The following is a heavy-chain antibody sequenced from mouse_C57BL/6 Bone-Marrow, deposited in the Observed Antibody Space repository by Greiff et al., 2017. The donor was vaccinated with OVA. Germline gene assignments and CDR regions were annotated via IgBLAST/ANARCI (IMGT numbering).Heavy chain of an antibody. Sequence: EVQLQQSGPELVKPGASVKISCKASGYSFTGYYMNWVKQSPEKSLEWIGEINPSTGGTTYNQKFKAKAPLTVDKSSSTAYMQLKSLTSEDSAVYYCASGQRRLRRRFAYWGQGTLVTVSA. J-gene: IGHJ3*01. CDR3: ASGQRRLRRRFAY. CDR2: INPSTGGT. D-gene: IGHD3-2*02. V-gene: IGHV1-42*01. CDR1: GYSFTGYY.